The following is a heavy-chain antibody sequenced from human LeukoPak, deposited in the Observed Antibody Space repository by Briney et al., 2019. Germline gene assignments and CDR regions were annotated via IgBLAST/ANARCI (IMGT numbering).Heavy chain of an antibody. V-gene: IGHV1-69*05. Sequence: SVKVSCKASGGTFSSYAISWVRQAPGQGLEWMGGIIPIFGTANYAQKFQGRVTITTDESTSTAYMELSSLRSEDTAVYYCARGVEMATIDHDAFDIWGQGTMVTVSS. CDR2: IIPIFGTA. D-gene: IGHD5-24*01. CDR3: ARGVEMATIDHDAFDI. CDR1: GGTFSSYA. J-gene: IGHJ3*02.